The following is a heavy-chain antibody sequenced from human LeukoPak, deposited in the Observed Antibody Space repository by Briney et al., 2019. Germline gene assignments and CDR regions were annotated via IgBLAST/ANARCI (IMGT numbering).Heavy chain of an antibody. J-gene: IGHJ3*02. CDR2: ISYSGST. CDR3: ARQGYDILTGYIDAFDI. D-gene: IGHD3-9*01. CDR1: GGSISSYY. V-gene: IGHV4-59*08. Sequence: PSEILSLTCTVSGGSISSYYWSWIRQPPGKGLEWIGYISYSGSTNYNPSLKSRVTISIDTSKNQFSLKLRSVTAADTAIYYCARQGYDILTGYIDAFDIWGQGTMVTVSS.